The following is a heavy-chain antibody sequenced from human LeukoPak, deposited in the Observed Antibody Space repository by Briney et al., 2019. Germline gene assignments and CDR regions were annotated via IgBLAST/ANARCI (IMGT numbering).Heavy chain of an antibody. Sequence: PGGSLRLSCAASGFTFSSYAMSWVRQAPGKGLEWVSAISGSGGSTYYADSVKGRFTISRDNSKNTLYLQMNSLRAEDTAVYYCAKSGGSWYSGYYYMDVWGIGTTVTVSS. CDR2: ISGSGGST. CDR3: AKSGGSWYSGYYYMDV. CDR1: GFTFSSYA. D-gene: IGHD2-15*01. V-gene: IGHV3-23*01. J-gene: IGHJ6*03.